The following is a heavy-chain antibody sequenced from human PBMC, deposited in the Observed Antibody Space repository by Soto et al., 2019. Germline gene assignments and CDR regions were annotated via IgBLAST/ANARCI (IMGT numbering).Heavy chain of an antibody. J-gene: IGHJ3*02. CDR1: GGSISSYY. CDR3: ARDRTTVTTRRNTDAFDI. CDR2: IYYSGST. Sequence: SETLSLTCTVSGGSISSYYWSWIRQPPGKGLEWIGYIYYSGSTNYNPSLKSRVTISVDTSKNQFSLKLSSVTAADTAVYYCARDRTTVTTRRNTDAFDIWGQGTMVTVSS. D-gene: IGHD4-17*01. V-gene: IGHV4-59*01.